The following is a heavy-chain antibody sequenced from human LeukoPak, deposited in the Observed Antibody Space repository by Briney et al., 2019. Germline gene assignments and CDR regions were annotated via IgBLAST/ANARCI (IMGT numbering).Heavy chain of an antibody. CDR2: ISGLSTHI. D-gene: IGHD3-16*01. Sequence: GGSLRLSCSASGFTFSDYDMNWVRQAPGKGLEWVSSISGLSTHIYYGDSVKGRFSISRDNAKNSVYLQMSSLGVEDTAIYYCGRAFPPLRTSSAGDLWGQGILVTVSS. CDR1: GFTFSDYD. V-gene: IGHV3-69-1*02. CDR3: GRAFPPLRTSSAGDL. J-gene: IGHJ4*02.